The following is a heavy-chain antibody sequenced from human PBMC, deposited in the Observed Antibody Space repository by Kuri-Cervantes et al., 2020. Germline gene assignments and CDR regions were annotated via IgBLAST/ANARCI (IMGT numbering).Heavy chain of an antibody. J-gene: IGHJ6*02. V-gene: IGHV3-30-3*01. CDR2: ISYDGSNK. D-gene: IGHD2-15*01. CDR3: ARDETIVVVVAATDYYYYGMDV. CDR1: GFTFSSYA. Sequence: GGSLRLSCAASGFTFSSYAMHWVRQAPGKGLEWVAVISYDGSNKYYADSVKGRFTISRDNSKNTLYLQMNSLRAEDTAAYYCARDETIVVVVAATDYYYYGMDVWGQGTTVTVSS.